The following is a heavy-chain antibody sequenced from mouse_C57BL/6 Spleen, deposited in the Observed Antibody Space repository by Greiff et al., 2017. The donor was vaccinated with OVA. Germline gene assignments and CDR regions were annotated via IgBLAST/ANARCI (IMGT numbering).Heavy chain of an antibody. D-gene: IGHD1-1*01. V-gene: IGHV1-39*01. CDR1: GYSFTDYN. J-gene: IGHJ2*01. CDR3: ARSITTVVATSHFDY. Sequence: EVKLMESGPELVKPGASVKISCKASGYSFTDYNMNWVKQSNGKSLEWIGVINPNYGTTSYNQKFKGKATLTVDQSSSTAYMQLNSLTSEDSAVYYCARSITTVVATSHFDYWGQGTTLTVSS. CDR2: INPNYGTT.